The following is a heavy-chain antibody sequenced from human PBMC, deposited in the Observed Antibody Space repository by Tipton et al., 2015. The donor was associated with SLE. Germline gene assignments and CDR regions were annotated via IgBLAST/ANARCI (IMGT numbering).Heavy chain of an antibody. CDR2: MYTSGST. CDR3: ARVVEDAFDI. V-gene: IGHV4-61*02. CDR1: GGSISSGSYY. Sequence: TLSLTCTVSGGSISSGSYYWTWIRQPAGKGLEWIGRMYTSGSTNYNPSLQSRVTISVDTSKNQFSLKLSSVTAADTAVYYCARVVEDAFDIWGQGTMVTVSS. D-gene: IGHD2-15*01. J-gene: IGHJ3*02.